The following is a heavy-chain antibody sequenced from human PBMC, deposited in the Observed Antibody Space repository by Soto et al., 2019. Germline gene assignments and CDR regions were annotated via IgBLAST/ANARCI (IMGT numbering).Heavy chain of an antibody. CDR1: GYTFTSYG. V-gene: IGHV1-18*01. CDR2: ISAYNGNT. Sequence: ASVKVSCKASGYTFTSYGISWVRQAPGQGLEWMGWISAYNGNTNYAQKLQGRVTMTTDTSTSTAYMELRRLRSDDTAVYYCARDIYCTNGVCYSGGFDYWGQGTLVTVSS. D-gene: IGHD2-8*01. CDR3: ARDIYCTNGVCYSGGFDY. J-gene: IGHJ4*02.